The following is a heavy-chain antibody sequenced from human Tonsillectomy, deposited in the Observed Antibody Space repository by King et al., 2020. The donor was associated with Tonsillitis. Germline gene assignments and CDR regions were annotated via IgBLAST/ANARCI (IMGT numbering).Heavy chain of an antibody. CDR2: FYYSGST. D-gene: IGHD2-2*01. Sequence: VPLQESGPGLVKPSETLSLTCTVSGGSMSNHYWSWIRQPPGKELEWIGYFYYSGSTKYNPSLKSRVTISMDTSKNQFSLRLSSVTATDSAVYYCAREYCNNTSCYFFDSWGQGTLVTVSS. CDR1: GGSMSNHY. J-gene: IGHJ4*02. CDR3: AREYCNNTSCYFFDS. V-gene: IGHV4-59*11.